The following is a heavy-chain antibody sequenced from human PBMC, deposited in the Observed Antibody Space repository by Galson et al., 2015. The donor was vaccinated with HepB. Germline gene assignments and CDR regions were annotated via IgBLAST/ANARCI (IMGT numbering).Heavy chain of an antibody. V-gene: IGHV4-31*03. D-gene: IGHD3-22*01. J-gene: IGHJ4*02. Sequence: TLSLTCTVSGGSISSGGYYWSWIRQHPGKGLEWIGYIYYSGSTYYNPSLKSRVTISVDTSKNQFSLKLSSVTAVDTAVYYCYYYDSSSDRDYWGQGTLVTVSS. CDR2: IYYSGST. CDR3: YYYDSSSDRDY. CDR1: GGSISSGGYY.